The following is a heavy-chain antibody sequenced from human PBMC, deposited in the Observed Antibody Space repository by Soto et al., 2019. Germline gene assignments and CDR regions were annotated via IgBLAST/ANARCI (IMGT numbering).Heavy chain of an antibody. J-gene: IGHJ3*02. CDR1: GYTFTSYY. CDR3: ARGCGGDCYSPEAFDI. Sequence: AASVKVSCKASGYTFTSYYMHWVRQAPGQGLEWMGIINPSGGSTSYAQKFQGRVTMTRDTSTSTVYMELSSLRSEDTAVYYCARGCGGDCYSPEAFDIWVQGTMVTVS. V-gene: IGHV1-46*01. D-gene: IGHD2-21*02. CDR2: INPSGGST.